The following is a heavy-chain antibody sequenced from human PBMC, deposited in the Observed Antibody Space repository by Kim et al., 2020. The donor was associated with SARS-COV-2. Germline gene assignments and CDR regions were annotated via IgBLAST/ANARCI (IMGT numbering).Heavy chain of an antibody. CDR2: IPYDGSNK. Sequence: GGSLRLSCAASGFSFTSYIMHWVRQAPGKGLEWVALIPYDGSNKYYADSVKGRFTISRDNSNNTLYLQMSSLRAEDTAVYYCARESPRSGLYYFDYWGQGTLVTVSS. CDR3: ARESPRSGLYYFDY. CDR1: GFSFTSYI. J-gene: IGHJ4*02. D-gene: IGHD2-15*01. V-gene: IGHV3-30*03.